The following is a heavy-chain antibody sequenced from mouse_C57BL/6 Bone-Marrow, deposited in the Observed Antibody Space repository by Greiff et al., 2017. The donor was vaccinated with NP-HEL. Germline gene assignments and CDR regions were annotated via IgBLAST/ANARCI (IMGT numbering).Heavy chain of an antibody. CDR2: ISDGGSYT. V-gene: IGHV5-4*01. CDR3: AREGPTRGCAY. CDR1: GFTFSSYA. D-gene: IGHD3-3*01. Sequence: DVMLVESGGGLVKPGGSLTLSCAASGFTFSSYALSLVRQTPEKRLAWVATISDGGSYTYYPDNVKGRFTISRDNAKNNLYLQMSYLKSEDTAMDYCAREGPTRGCAYWGQGTLVTVSA. J-gene: IGHJ3*01.